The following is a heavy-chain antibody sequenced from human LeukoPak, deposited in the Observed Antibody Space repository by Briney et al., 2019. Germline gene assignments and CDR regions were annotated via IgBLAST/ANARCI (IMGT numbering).Heavy chain of an antibody. CDR2: IYQSGST. D-gene: IGHD3-10*01. J-gene: IGHJ6*03. V-gene: IGHV4-38-2*02. CDR1: GYSISSGYY. CDR3: ARDYYGSGSYWGYYYYMDV. Sequence: SETLSLTCTVSGYSISSGYYWDWIRQPPGKGLEWIGNIYQSGSTYYNPSLKSRVTMSVDTSKNQFSLKLSSVTAADTAVYYCARDYYGSGSYWGYYYYMDVWGKGTTVTISS.